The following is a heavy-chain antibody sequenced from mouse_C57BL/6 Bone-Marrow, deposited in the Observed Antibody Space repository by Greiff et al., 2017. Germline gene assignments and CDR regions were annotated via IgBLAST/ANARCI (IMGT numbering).Heavy chain of an antibody. V-gene: IGHV1-39*01. CDR3: ARGYHYAYAMDY. CDR2: INPNYGTT. Sequence: VHVKQSGPELVKPGASVKISCKASGYSFTDYNMNWVKQSNGKSLEWIGVINPNYGTTSYNQKFKGKATLTVDQSSSTAYMQLNSLTSEDSAVYYGARGYHYAYAMDYWGQGTSVTVSS. J-gene: IGHJ4*01. D-gene: IGHD2-4*01. CDR1: GYSFTDYN.